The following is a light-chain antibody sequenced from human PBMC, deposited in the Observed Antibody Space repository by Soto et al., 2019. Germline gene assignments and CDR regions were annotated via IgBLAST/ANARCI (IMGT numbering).Light chain of an antibody. V-gene: IGLV2-14*03. CDR1: SRDIGYYNY. CDR2: DVS. CDR3: NSYTTSTTLV. Sequence: QSVLTQPASVSGSPGQSITISCTGTSRDIGYYNYVSWYQQHPDKAPKLLIFDVSNRPSGISDRFSGSKSGNTASLTISGLQADDEADYYCNSYTTSTTLVFGTGTKVTVL. J-gene: IGLJ1*01.